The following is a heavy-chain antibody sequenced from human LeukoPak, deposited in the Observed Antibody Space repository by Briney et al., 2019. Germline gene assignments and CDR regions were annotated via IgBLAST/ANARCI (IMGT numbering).Heavy chain of an antibody. Sequence: PSETLSLTCAVYGGSFSGYYWSWIRHPPGKGLEWIGEINHSGSTNYNPSLKSRVTISVDTSKNQFSLKLSSVTAADTAVYYCARGRPIDNPKRRVVAATPPATFDYWGQGTLVTVSS. J-gene: IGHJ4*02. D-gene: IGHD2-15*01. CDR2: INHSGST. V-gene: IGHV4-34*01. CDR3: ARGRPIDNPKRRVVAATPPATFDY. CDR1: GGSFSGYY.